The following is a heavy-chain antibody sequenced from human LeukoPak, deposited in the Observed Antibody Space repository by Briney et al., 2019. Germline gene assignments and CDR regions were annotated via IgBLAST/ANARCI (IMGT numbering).Heavy chain of an antibody. CDR2: SSGSGSIT. D-gene: IGHD3-22*01. J-gene: IGHJ3*02. CDR1: GFTVSSNY. V-gene: IGHV3-23*01. Sequence: GGSLRLSCAASGFTVSSNYMSWVRQAPGKGLEWVSASSGSGSITYYADSVKGRFTISRDNSNNTLYLQMNSLRAEDAAVYYCAKDLSSGYYYAFDIWGQGTMVTVSS. CDR3: AKDLSSGYYYAFDI.